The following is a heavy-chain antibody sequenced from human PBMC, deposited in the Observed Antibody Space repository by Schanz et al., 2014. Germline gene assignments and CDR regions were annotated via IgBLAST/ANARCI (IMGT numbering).Heavy chain of an antibody. J-gene: IGHJ6*02. Sequence: EVQLVESGGGLVKPGGSLRLSCAASGFAFSAYSMNWVRQAPGKGLEWVSSISSSGSYIYFPDSVKGRFTISRDNAKNAQYLQMKSLRAEDTDVYYCARVRAYDYGAEAHGMDVWGHGTTVTFSS. V-gene: IGHV3-21*01. CDR2: ISSSGSYI. CDR3: ARVRAYDYGAEAHGMDV. D-gene: IGHD4-17*01. CDR1: GFAFSAYS.